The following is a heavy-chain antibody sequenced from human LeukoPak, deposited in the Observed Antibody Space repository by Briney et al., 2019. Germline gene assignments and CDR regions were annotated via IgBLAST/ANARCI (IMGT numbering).Heavy chain of an antibody. CDR1: GFTFA. V-gene: IGHV3-23*01. CDR2: IGGGGRDT. CDR3: ATSGWYEPLDY. Sequence: PGGSLRLSCAASGFTFAMSWVRQAPGKGLEWLSTIGGGGRDTFYADSVKGRFTISRDISKNTLYLQMNSLRAEDTAVYYCATSGWYEPLDYWGQGTLVTVSS. J-gene: IGHJ4*02. D-gene: IGHD6-19*01.